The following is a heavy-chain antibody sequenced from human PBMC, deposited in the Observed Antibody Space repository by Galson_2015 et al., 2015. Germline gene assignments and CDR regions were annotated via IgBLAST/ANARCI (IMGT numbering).Heavy chain of an antibody. CDR3: ARDPGAGISLIDS. D-gene: IGHD2-21*01. J-gene: IGHJ4*02. CDR2: IGGNGRSI. CDR1: GFTFSSFS. V-gene: IGHV3-48*02. Sequence: SLRLSCAASGFTFSSFSMSWVRQAPGKGLEWVSYIGGNGRSIYYTDSVKGRFTISRDNAKKSLYLQMNSLRDEDTAVYYCARDPGAGISLIDSWSQGTLVTVSS.